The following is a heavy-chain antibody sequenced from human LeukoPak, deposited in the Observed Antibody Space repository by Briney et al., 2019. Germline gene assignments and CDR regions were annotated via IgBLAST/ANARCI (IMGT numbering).Heavy chain of an antibody. D-gene: IGHD6-6*01. Sequence: SETLSLTCAVSGGSISSSKWWSWVRQPPGKGLEWIGEIYHSGTTNYKPSLKRRVTISVDKSKNQVSLKLSSVTAADTAVYYCARLSSLANIAARGRTWFDTWGQGSLVTVSS. CDR2: IYHSGTT. V-gene: IGHV4-4*02. CDR1: GGSISSSKW. CDR3: ARLSSLANIAARGRTWFDT. J-gene: IGHJ5*02.